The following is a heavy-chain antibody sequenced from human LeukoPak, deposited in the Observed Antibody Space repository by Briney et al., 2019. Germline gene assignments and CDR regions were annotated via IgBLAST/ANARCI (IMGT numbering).Heavy chain of an antibody. CDR2: IYYSGST. CDR3: ARGLFGVFDY. V-gene: IGHV4-59*01. D-gene: IGHD3-3*01. Sequence: SETLSLTCTVSGGSISSYYWSWIRQPPGKGLEWIGYIYYSGSTNYNPSLKSRVTISVDTSRNQFSLKLSSVAAADTAVYYCARGLFGVFDYWGQGTLVTVSS. CDR1: GGSISSYY. J-gene: IGHJ4*02.